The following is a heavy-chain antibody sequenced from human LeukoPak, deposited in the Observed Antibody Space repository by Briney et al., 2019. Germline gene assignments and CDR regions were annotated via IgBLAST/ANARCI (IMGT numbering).Heavy chain of an antibody. CDR3: ARVNRQQLGPGTCDY. CDR1: GYTFTSYG. D-gene: IGHD6-13*01. CDR2: ISAYNGDT. Sequence: ASVKVSCKASGYTFTSYGISWVRQAPGQGLEWMGWISAYNGDTNYAQKLQGRVTMTTDTSTSTAYMELRSLRSDDTAVYYCARVNRQQLGPGTCDYWGQGTLVTVSS. V-gene: IGHV1-18*01. J-gene: IGHJ4*02.